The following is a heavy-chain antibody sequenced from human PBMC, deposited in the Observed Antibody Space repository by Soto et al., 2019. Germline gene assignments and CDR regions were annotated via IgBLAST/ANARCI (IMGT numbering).Heavy chain of an antibody. Sequence: GESLKISCKGSGYSFAGYWITWVRQKPGKGLEWMGRIDPSDSQTYYSPSFRGHVAISVTKSITTVFLQWSSLRASDTAMYYCARQIYDSDTGPNFQYYFDAWGQGTPVTVSS. D-gene: IGHD3-22*01. J-gene: IGHJ4*02. CDR3: ARQIYDSDTGPNFQYYFDA. CDR1: GYSFAGYW. CDR2: IDPSDSQT. V-gene: IGHV5-10-1*01.